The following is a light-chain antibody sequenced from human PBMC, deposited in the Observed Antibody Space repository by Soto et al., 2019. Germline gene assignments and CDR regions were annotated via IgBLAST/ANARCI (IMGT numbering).Light chain of an antibody. J-gene: IGKJ1*01. Sequence: EIVLTQSPDTLSLSQGERATLSCRASQSVSSSYLAWYQQTPGQAPRLLIYGTSNRATGIPDRFSGSGSGTDFTLTISRLEPEDFAVYYCQQYGNSRWTFGQGTKVDI. V-gene: IGKV3-20*01. CDR3: QQYGNSRWT. CDR2: GTS. CDR1: QSVSSSY.